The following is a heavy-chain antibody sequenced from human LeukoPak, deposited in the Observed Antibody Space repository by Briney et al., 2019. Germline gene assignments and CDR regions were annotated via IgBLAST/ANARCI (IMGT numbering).Heavy chain of an antibody. CDR1: GGSFSGYY. Sequence: SETLSLTCAVYGGSFSGYYWSWIRQPPGKGLEWIGEINHSGSTNYNPSLKSRVTISVDTSKNQFSLKLSSVTAADTAVYYCARRVDEYCSSTSCPTLDYWGQGTLVTVSS. J-gene: IGHJ4*02. CDR2: INHSGST. V-gene: IGHV4-34*01. CDR3: ARRVDEYCSSTSCPTLDY. D-gene: IGHD2-2*01.